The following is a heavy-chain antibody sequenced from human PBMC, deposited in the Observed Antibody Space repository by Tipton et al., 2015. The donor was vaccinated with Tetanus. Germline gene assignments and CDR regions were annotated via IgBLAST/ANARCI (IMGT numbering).Heavy chain of an antibody. CDR2: IHDSGTT. J-gene: IGHJ5*02. CDR3: ARVQLSSSFLKYNWLDP. V-gene: IGHV4-59*01. D-gene: IGHD3-3*02. CDR1: GASISPYY. Sequence: TLSLTCAVSGASISPYYWSWIRQPPGKGLEWIGSIHDSGTTNYNPFLKSRLTMSVDTSNNLFSLKLTSVTAADTAVYYCARVQLSSSFLKYNWLDPWGQGTLVTVAS.